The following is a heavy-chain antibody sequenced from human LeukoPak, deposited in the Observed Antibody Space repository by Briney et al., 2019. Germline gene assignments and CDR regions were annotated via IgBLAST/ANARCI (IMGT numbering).Heavy chain of an antibody. V-gene: IGHV3-53*01. J-gene: IGHJ4*02. CDR2: LYSEDNT. D-gene: IGHD3-16*01. CDR3: ARGVEPLAANTLAY. CDR1: GFTFITND. Sequence: PGGSLRLSCAASGFTFITNDMTWVRQATGKGLEWGSVLYSEDNTKYSDSVQGRFTISRDNSKNTLYLEMNSLSPDDTAVYYCARGVEPLAANTLAYWGQGTLVTVSS.